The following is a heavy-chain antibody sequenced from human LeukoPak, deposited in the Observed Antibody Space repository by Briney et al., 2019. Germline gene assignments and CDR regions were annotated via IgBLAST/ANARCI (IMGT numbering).Heavy chain of an antibody. D-gene: IGHD2-8*01. CDR2: ISDSGGST. V-gene: IGHV3-23*01. J-gene: IGHJ4*02. CDR1: GFTFSSYA. CDR3: AKDTSIGRYCTNGVCSPFDY. Sequence: GGSPRLSCAASGFTFSSYAMSWVRQAPGKGLEWVSAISDSGGSTYDADSVKGRFTISRDNSKNTLYLQMNSLRAEDTAVYYCAKDTSIGRYCTNGVCSPFDYWGQGTLVTVSS.